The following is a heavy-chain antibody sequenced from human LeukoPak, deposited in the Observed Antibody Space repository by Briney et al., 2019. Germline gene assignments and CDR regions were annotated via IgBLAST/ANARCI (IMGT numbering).Heavy chain of an antibody. V-gene: IGHV3-48*03. D-gene: IGHD2-21*02. Sequence: GGSLRLSCAASGFTFSSYEMNWVRQAPGKGLEWVSYISSSGSTIYYADSVKGRFTISRDNAKNSLYLQMNSLRAEDTAVYYCARDGAYCGGDCSDGFDYWGQGTLVTVSS. CDR3: ARDGAYCGGDCSDGFDY. J-gene: IGHJ4*02. CDR2: ISSSGSTI. CDR1: GFTFSSYE.